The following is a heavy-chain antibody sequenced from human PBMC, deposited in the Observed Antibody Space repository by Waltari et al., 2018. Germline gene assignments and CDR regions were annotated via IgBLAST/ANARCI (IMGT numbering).Heavy chain of an antibody. Sequence: QVQLQESGPGLVRPSQTLSLPCTVSGGSIISGSVYWTWIRPPAGKGLAWVGHIFTSGSTKYNPSLKSRVSVSLDTSENQFSLRLSSVTAADTAVYYCARDEARYYDIMTGGGYYGLDVWGQGTTVTVSS. V-gene: IGHV4-61*02. CDR3: ARDEARYYDIMTGGGYYGLDV. J-gene: IGHJ6*02. D-gene: IGHD3-9*01. CDR1: GGSIISGSVY. CDR2: IFTSGST.